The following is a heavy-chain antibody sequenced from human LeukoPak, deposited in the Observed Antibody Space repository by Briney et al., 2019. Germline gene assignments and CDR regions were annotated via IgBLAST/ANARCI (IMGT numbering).Heavy chain of an antibody. D-gene: IGHD2-2*01. Sequence: PSETLSLTCAVYGGSFSGYYWSWIRQPPGKGLEWLGEINHSGSTNYNPSLKSRVTISVDTSKNQFSLKLSSVTAADTAVYYCARGPDIVVVPAAMWLDYWGQGTLVTVSS. CDR1: GGSFSGYY. CDR2: INHSGST. J-gene: IGHJ4*02. CDR3: ARGPDIVVVPAAMWLDY. V-gene: IGHV4-34*01.